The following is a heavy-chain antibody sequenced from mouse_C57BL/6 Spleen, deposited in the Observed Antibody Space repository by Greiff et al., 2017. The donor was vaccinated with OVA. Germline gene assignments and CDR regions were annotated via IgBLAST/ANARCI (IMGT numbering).Heavy chain of an antibody. CDR3: ARAWVITTAAMDY. CDR2: IDPSDSYT. Sequence: VQLQQPGAELVMPGASVKLSCKASGYTFTSYWMHWVKQRPGQGLEWIGEIDPSDSYTNYNQKFKGKSTLTVDKSSSTAYMQLSSLTSEDSAVYYCARAWVITTAAMDYWGQGTSVTVSS. CDR1: GYTFTSYW. V-gene: IGHV1-69*01. D-gene: IGHD1-1*01. J-gene: IGHJ4*01.